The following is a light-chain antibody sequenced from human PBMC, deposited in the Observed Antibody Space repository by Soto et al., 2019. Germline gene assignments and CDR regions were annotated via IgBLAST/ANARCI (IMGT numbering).Light chain of an antibody. CDR3: QEYGPFQM. J-gene: IGKJ1*01. CDR1: LNVTSNL. V-gene: IGKV3-20*01. CDR2: GAS. Sequence: VLPQSPGTLSLSPGDRATLSFRASLNVTSNLLVWYQQHPGQAPRLLIYGASSRAPGMPDRFSVCGSGSDFTLTIRRLAPDDFALYLGQEYGPFQMFGPGTKVDIK.